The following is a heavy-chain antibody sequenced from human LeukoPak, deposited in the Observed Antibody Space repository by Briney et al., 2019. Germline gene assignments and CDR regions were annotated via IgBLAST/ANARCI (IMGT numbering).Heavy chain of an antibody. V-gene: IGHV4-38-2*02. J-gene: IGHJ4*02. CDR1: GYSISSGYY. CDR3: ARGREPLLYTYYFDY. D-gene: IGHD3-10*01. Sequence: PSETLSLTCTVSGYSISSGYYWGWIRQPPGKGLVWIGRIYHSGSTYYNPSLKSRVTISVDTSKNQFSLKLSSVTAADTAVYYCARGREPLLYTYYFDYWGQGTLVTVSS. CDR2: IYHSGST.